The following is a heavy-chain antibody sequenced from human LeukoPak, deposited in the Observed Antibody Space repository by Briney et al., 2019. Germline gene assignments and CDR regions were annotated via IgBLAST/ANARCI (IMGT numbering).Heavy chain of an antibody. CDR3: AARGQGSSLSYFVY. V-gene: IGHV4-59*11. D-gene: IGHD3-10*01. Sequence: SETLSLTCTVSGGSLSSHFWSWIRQPPGKGLEWIGDVYYSGSTNYNPPLKSRVTISVDTPKNQFSLKLRSVTAADTAVYYCAARGQGSSLSYFVYWGQGTLVTVSS. CDR2: VYYSGST. J-gene: IGHJ4*02. CDR1: GGSLSSHF.